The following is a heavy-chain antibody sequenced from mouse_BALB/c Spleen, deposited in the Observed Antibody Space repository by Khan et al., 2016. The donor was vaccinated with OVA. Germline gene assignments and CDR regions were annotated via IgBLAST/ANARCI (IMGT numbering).Heavy chain of an antibody. CDR1: GFTFSTYG. J-gene: IGHJ3*01. D-gene: IGHD1-1*02. CDR3: ARLAYYYNSEGFAY. Sequence: EVELVESGGDLVKPGGSPKLSCAASGFTFSTYGMSWVRQTPDMRLEWVATISSGGPYTYYPDRVKGRFTISRDNAKNTLYLQMSSLKSEDTAIYYCARLAYYYNSEGFAYWGQGTLVTVSA. CDR2: ISSGGPYT. V-gene: IGHV5-6*01.